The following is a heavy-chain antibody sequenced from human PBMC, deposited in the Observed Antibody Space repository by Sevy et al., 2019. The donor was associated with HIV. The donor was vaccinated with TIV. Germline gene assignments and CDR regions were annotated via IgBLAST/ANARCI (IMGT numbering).Heavy chain of an antibody. J-gene: IGHJ4*02. D-gene: IGHD3-22*01. CDR3: AIGGDSSGYYYVFYY. V-gene: IGHV4-61*01. Sequence: SETLSLTCTVSGGSVSSGSYYWSWIRQRPGKGLEWIGYIYYSGSTNYNPSLKSRVTISVDTSKNQFSLKLSSVTAADTAVYYCAIGGDSSGYYYVFYYWGQGTLVTVSS. CDR2: IYYSGST. CDR1: GGSVSSGSYY.